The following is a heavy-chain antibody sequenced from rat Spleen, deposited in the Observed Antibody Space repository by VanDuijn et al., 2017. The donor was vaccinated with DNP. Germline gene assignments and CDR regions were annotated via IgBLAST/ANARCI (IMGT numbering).Heavy chain of an antibody. CDR3: ARGRRYPGINTAWYFDF. J-gene: IGHJ1*01. CDR1: GFTFSDYY. D-gene: IGHD1-4*01. CDR2: IIYDGYAP. Sequence: EVQLVESGGGLVQPGRSLKLSCAASGFTFSDYYMAWVRQAPKKGLEWVATIIYDGYAPYYGDSVKGRFTISRDNAKSTLYLQMNSLRSEDMATYYCARGRRYPGINTAWYFDFWGPGTMVTVSS. V-gene: IGHV5-7*01.